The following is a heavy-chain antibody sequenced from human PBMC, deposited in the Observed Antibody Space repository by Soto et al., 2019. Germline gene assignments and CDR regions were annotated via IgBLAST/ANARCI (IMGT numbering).Heavy chain of an antibody. CDR2: INPNSGST. D-gene: IGHD3-22*01. CDR1: GYSFTGYY. Sequence: ASVKVSCKASGYSFTGYYMHWVRQAPGQGLEWMGWINPNSGSTNNAQKFQGRVTMTRDTSISTAYMELSRLRSDDTAVYYCARGRYYYDSSGYYQEYYFDYWGQRPMVTVSS. V-gene: IGHV1-2*02. CDR3: ARGRYYYDSSGYYQEYYFDY. J-gene: IGHJ4*02.